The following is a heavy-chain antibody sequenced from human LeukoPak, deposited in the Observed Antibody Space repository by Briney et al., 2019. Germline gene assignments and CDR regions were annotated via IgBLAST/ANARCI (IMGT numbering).Heavy chain of an antibody. Sequence: SETLSLTCTVSGGSISSTSYYWDWVRQPPGKGLEWIGNVYYGGNTFYNSSLESRVTISVDMSKNQFSLKLSSLTAADTAVYYCARQRADYFYHYLDVWGKGTSVTVSS. J-gene: IGHJ6*03. CDR1: GGSISSTSYY. CDR3: ARQRADYFYHYLDV. CDR2: VYYGGNT. V-gene: IGHV4-39*01.